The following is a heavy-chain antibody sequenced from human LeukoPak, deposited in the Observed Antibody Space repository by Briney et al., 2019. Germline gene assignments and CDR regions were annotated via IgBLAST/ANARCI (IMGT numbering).Heavy chain of an antibody. D-gene: IGHD6-19*01. CDR3: ASQRTPYSSGWYVGY. V-gene: IGHV4-39*01. CDR1: GGSFSGYY. J-gene: IGHJ4*02. CDR2: IYYSGST. Sequence: SETLSLTCAVYGGSFSGYYWGWIRQPPGKRLEWIGSIYYSGSTYYNPSLKSRVTISVDTSKSQFSLKLSSVTAADTAVYYCASQRTPYSSGWYVGYWGQGTLVTVSS.